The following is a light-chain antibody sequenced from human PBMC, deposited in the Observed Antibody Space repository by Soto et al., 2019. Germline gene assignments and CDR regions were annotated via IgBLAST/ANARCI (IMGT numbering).Light chain of an antibody. V-gene: IGLV2-8*01. Sequence: QSAPTPPPSASGSPGQSVTISCTGTSSDVGGYNYVSWYQQHPGKAPKLMIYEVSKRPSGVPDRFSGSKSGNTASLTVSGLQAEDEADYYCSSYAGSNNYVFGTGTKVTVL. CDR2: EVS. J-gene: IGLJ1*01. CDR1: SSDVGGYNY. CDR3: SSYAGSNNYV.